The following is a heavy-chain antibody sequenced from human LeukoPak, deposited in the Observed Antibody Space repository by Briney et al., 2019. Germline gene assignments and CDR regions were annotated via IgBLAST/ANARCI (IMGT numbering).Heavy chain of an antibody. CDR2: VYPSGST. D-gene: IGHD2-2*01. J-gene: IGHJ5*02. CDR1: GGSISSGSYY. Sequence: SQTLSLTCTVSGGSISSGSYYWSWIRQPAGKGLEWIGRVYPSGSTNYNPSLKSRVTISVDTSKNQFSLKLSSVTAADTAVYYCVRDAVPAVERRGWFDPWGQGTLVTVSS. CDR3: VRDAVPAVERRGWFDP. V-gene: IGHV4-61*02.